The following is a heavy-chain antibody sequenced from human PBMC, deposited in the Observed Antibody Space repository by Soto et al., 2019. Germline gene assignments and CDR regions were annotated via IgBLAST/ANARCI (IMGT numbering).Heavy chain of an antibody. CDR3: ARRYGGTFDY. Sequence: SETLSLTCSVSGGSITSGGYYWSWIRQPPGKGLEWIGYIYYSGSTNYNPSLKSRVTISVDTSKNQFSLKLSSVTAADTAVYYCARRYGGTFDYWGQGTLVTVSS. CDR2: IYYSGST. D-gene: IGHD2-15*01. V-gene: IGHV4-61*08. CDR1: GGSITSGGYY. J-gene: IGHJ4*02.